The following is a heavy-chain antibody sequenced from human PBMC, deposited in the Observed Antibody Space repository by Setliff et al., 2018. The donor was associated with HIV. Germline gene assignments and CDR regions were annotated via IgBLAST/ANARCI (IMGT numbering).Heavy chain of an antibody. V-gene: IGHV1-24*01. D-gene: IGHD3-16*02. CDR1: GYTLSELS. J-gene: IGHJ6*02. CDR2: FDPEDGER. CDR3: ARAKAVGGVIITGGLDV. Sequence: ASVKVSCKVSGYTLSELSVHWVRQAPGKGLEWMGGFDPEDGERIYAQKFQDRVTMTEDTSSDTAYMEMSGLTSEDTAVYYCARAKAVGGVIITGGLDVWGQGTTVTVSS.